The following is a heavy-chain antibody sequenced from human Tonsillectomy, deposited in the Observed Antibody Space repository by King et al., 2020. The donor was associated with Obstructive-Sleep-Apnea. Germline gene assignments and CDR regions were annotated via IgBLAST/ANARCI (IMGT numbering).Heavy chain of an antibody. D-gene: IGHD3-22*01. V-gene: IGHV3-21*01. CDR2: ISSSSSYI. Sequence: VQLVESGGGLVKPGGSLRLSCAASGFNFRSYSMNWVRQAPGKGLEWGSSISSSSSYIYYADSVKGRFTISRDNAKNSLYLQMNSLRAEATAVYYCARDYYEIAIDYWGQGTLVTVSS. CDR3: ARDYYEIAIDY. CDR1: GFNFRSYS. J-gene: IGHJ4*02.